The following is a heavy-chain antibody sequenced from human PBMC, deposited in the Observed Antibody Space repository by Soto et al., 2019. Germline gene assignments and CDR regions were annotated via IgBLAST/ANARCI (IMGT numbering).Heavy chain of an antibody. Sequence: QVQLQESGPGLVKPSETLSLTCTVSGGSISRYYWSWIRQPPGKGLEWIGYIYYSGSTNYNPSLXXRXXMSVDTSKNQFPLKLSSVTAADTAVYYCARENAVSGDWFDPWGQGTLVTVSS. CDR3: ARENAVSGDWFDP. J-gene: IGHJ5*02. D-gene: IGHD2-8*01. V-gene: IGHV4-59*01. CDR1: GGSISRYY. CDR2: IYYSGST.